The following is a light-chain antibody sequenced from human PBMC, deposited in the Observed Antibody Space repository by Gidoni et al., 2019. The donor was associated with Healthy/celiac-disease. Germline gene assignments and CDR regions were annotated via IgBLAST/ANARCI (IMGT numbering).Light chain of an antibody. CDR2: GAS. J-gene: IGKJ2*01. CDR1: QSVSSSY. Sequence: EIVLTQSPGTLSLSPGERATLPCRASQSVSSSYLAWYQQKPGQAPRLLIYGASSRATGIPDRFSGSGSGTDFTLTISRLEPEDFAVYYCQQYGSSPPRYTFGQXTKLEIK. V-gene: IGKV3-20*01. CDR3: QQYGSSPPRYT.